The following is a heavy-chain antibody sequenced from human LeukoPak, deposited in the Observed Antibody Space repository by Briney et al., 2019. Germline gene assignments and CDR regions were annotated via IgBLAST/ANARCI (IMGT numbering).Heavy chain of an antibody. Sequence: SETLSLTCTVSGDSINGYYWTWLRQPPGKGLEWIGHVYFSGSTNHNPSLKSRVTISINTSKNQFSLNLNSVTAADTAVYYCARDKYDILTGYSAPGAFDIWGQGTMVTVSS. D-gene: IGHD3-9*01. CDR3: ARDKYDILTGYSAPGAFDI. J-gene: IGHJ3*02. CDR2: VYFSGST. CDR1: GDSINGYY. V-gene: IGHV4-59*01.